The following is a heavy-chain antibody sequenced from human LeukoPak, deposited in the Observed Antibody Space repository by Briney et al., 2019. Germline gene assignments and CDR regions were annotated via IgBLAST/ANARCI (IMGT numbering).Heavy chain of an antibody. D-gene: IGHD3-22*01. J-gene: IGHJ4*02. CDR2: IYWDDDK. V-gene: IGHV2-5*02. CDR1: GSSLRTSGVG. CDR3: AHTLGYYDSSGYYYFEDY. Sequence: SGPTLVKPTQTLTLTCTFSGSSLRTSGVGVGWIRQPPGKALEWLALIYWDDDKRYSPSLKSRLTITKDTSKNQVVLTMTNMDPVDTATYYCAHTLGYYDSSGYYYFEDYWGQGTLVTVSS.